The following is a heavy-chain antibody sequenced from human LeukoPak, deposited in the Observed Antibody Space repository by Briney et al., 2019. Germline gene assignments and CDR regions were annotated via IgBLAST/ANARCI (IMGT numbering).Heavy chain of an antibody. D-gene: IGHD6-13*01. J-gene: IGHJ4*02. CDR2: IYTSGST. CDR3: AGRYSSSWYV. V-gene: IGHV4-4*07. CDR1: GASISSYY. Sequence: ASETLSLTCTVAGASISSYYWSWIRQPPGKGLEWIGRIYTSGSTNYNPSLKSRVTMSVDTSKNQFSLKLSSVTAADTAVYYCAGRYSSSWYVWGQGTLVTVSS.